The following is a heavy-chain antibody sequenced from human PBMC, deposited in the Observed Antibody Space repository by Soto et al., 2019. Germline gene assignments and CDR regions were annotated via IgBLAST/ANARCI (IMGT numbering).Heavy chain of an antibody. J-gene: IGHJ4*02. CDR2: VSGYNDKT. Sequence: ASVKVSCKASGYTFTNHGISWVRQAPGQGLEWVGWVSGYNDKTKSAQKFQGRVTMTTDTSTSTAYMELRSLRSDDTAVYYCARDFSPVAYFFDYWGQGTLVTVSS. V-gene: IGHV1-18*04. CDR3: ARDFSPVAYFFDY. CDR1: GYTFTNHG. D-gene: IGHD2-21*01.